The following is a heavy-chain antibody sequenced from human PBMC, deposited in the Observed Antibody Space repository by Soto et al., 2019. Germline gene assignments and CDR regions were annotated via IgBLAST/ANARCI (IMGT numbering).Heavy chain of an antibody. D-gene: IGHD1-1*01. Sequence: QVQLVESGGGVVQPGRSLRLSCAASGFTFSSYGMHWVRQAPGKGLEWVAVISYDGSNKYYADSVKGRFTISRDNSKNTLYLQMNSLRAEDTAVYYCAKDRGEERLLRERFTLLGHWGQGPLVTVSS. CDR1: GFTFSSYG. J-gene: IGHJ4*02. CDR2: ISYDGSNK. V-gene: IGHV3-30*18. CDR3: AKDRGEERLLRERFTLLGH.